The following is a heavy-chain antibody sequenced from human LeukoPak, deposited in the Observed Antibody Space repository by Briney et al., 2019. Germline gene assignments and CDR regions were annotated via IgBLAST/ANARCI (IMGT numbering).Heavy chain of an antibody. D-gene: IGHD2-15*01. CDR2: INPISGGT. V-gene: IGHV1-2*02. J-gene: IGHJ4*02. CDR3: ARAECSSGSCSNDY. Sequence: GASVKVSCKASGYTFTGYYMHWVRQAPGQGPELMGWINPISGGTKYEQPFQGRVTMTRDTSSSTAYMERSRLRSDDTAVYYCARAECSSGSCSNDYWGQGTLVTVSS. CDR1: GYTFTGYY.